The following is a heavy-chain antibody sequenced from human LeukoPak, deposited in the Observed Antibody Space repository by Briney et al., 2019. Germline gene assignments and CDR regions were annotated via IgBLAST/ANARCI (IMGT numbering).Heavy chain of an antibody. CDR2: INPNSGDT. V-gene: IGHV1-2*02. CDR1: GYIFTGYY. D-gene: IGHD6-19*01. J-gene: IGHJ4*02. Sequence: AASVKVSCKASGYIFTGYYMHWVRQAPGQGLEWMGWINPNSGDTNYAQKFQGRVTMTRDTSVSTAYMELSRLRSDDTAVYYCARSWQWLPPAPFDYWGQGTLVTVSS. CDR3: ARSWQWLPPAPFDY.